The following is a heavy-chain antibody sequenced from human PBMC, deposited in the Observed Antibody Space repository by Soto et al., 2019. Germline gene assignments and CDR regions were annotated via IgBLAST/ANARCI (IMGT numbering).Heavy chain of an antibody. D-gene: IGHD2-21*02. CDR1: RYSFNRKC. CDR2: ISAYNGNT. J-gene: IGHJ4*02. CDR3: AREPPTAYCGADCYGDY. Sequence: ASVTVSSKACRYSFNRKCNRWVRHAPGQGLEWMGWISAYNGNTNYAQKVQGRATMTTDTSTSTAYMELRSLRSAGTAVYYCAREPPTAYCGADCYGDYWGQGTLVTVSS. V-gene: IGHV1-18*01.